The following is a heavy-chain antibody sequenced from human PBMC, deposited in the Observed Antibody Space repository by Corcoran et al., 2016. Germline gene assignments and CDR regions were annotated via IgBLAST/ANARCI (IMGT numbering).Heavy chain of an antibody. CDR2: INAGNGNT. D-gene: IGHD3-22*01. V-gene: IGHV1-3*01. CDR3: GGCHDSSCYPTIDY. J-gene: IGHJ4*02. Sequence: QVQLVQSGAEVKKPGASVKVSCKASGYTFTSYAMHWVRQAPGQRLEWMGWINAGNGNTKYSQKFQGRVTITRDTSASTAYMELSSLRSEDTAGYYSGGCHDSSCYPTIDYWGQGTLVTVSS. CDR1: GYTFTSYA.